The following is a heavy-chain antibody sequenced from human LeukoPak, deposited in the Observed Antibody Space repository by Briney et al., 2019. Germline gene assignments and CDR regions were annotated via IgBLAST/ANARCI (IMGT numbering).Heavy chain of an antibody. CDR2: IYYSGST. CDR1: GGSISSYY. CDR3: ARGAYSFDY. Sequence: SETLSLTCTVSGGSISSYYWSWIRQPPGKGLELIGFIYYSGSTSYNPSLKSRVTMSLDTSKNQFSLRLSSVTAADTAVYYCARGAYSFDYWGQGTLVTVSS. V-gene: IGHV4-59*12. J-gene: IGHJ4*02.